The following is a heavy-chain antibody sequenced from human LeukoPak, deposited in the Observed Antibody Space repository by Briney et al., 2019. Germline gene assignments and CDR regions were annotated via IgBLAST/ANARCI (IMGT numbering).Heavy chain of an antibody. D-gene: IGHD3-10*01. CDR3: ARDRLTSIPNSFDY. V-gene: IGHV1-18*01. Sequence: ASVKVSCKASGYTFTSYGISWVRQAPGQGLEWMGWISAYNGNTNYAQKLQGRVTMTTDTSTSTAYMELRSLRSDDTAVYYCARDRLTSIPNSFDYWGQGTLVTVSS. CDR1: GYTFTSYG. J-gene: IGHJ4*02. CDR2: ISAYNGNT.